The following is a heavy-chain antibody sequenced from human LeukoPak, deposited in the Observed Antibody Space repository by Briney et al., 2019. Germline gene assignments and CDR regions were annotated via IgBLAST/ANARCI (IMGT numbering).Heavy chain of an antibody. CDR1: QGSLCNYN. CDR3: ARHAPRTTGLTGGTFDM. D-gene: IGHD1-1*01. Sequence: TSETLSLTCIVPQGSLCNYNWCCSRQPPGKGLEWIGYIFSSGSTNYNPSLKSRVTISVDTSKNQFSLKLSSVTAADTAVYYCARHAPRTTGLTGGTFDMWGQGTMVTFSS. V-gene: IGHV4-59*08. CDR2: IFSSGST. J-gene: IGHJ3*02.